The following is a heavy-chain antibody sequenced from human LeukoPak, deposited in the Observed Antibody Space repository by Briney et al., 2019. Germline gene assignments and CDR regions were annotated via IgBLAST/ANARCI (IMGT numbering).Heavy chain of an antibody. CDR2: INHSGST. V-gene: IGHV4-39*07. Sequence: SETLSLTCNVSGGSISSGGYYWTWIRQPPGKGLEWIGEINHSGSTNYNPSLKSRVTISVDTSKNQFSLKLSSVTAADAAVYYCARRGWNYGGLVPRAWAFDIWGQGTMVTVSS. CDR3: ARRGWNYGGLVPRAWAFDI. CDR1: GGSISSGGYY. J-gene: IGHJ3*02. D-gene: IGHD1-7*01.